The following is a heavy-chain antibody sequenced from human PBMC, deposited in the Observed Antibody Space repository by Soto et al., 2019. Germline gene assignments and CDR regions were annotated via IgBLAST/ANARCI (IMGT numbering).Heavy chain of an antibody. D-gene: IGHD6-6*01. J-gene: IGHJ5*02. Sequence: QVQLQESGPGLVKPSQTLSLTCTVSGGSISSGDYYWSWIRQPPGKGLEWIGYIYYSGSTYYNPSLKRRVTISVDPSKNQFSLKLSSVTAADPAVYYCARERPDGARLDPWGQGTLVTVSS. CDR2: IYYSGST. V-gene: IGHV4-30-4*01. CDR3: ARERPDGARLDP. CDR1: GGSISSGDYY.